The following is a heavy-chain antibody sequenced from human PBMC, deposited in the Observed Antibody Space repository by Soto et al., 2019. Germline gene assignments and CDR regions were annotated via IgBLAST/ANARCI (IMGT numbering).Heavy chain of an antibody. D-gene: IGHD3-10*01. CDR1: GFTFSSYA. CDR2: ISGSGGST. V-gene: IGHV3-23*01. CDR3: AKGPWFGASHYYNGMDV. Sequence: GGSLRLSCAASGFTFSSYAMSWVRQAPGKGLEWVSTISGSGGSTYYADSVKGRFTISRDNSKNTLYLQMNSLRAEDTAVYYCAKGPWFGASHYYNGMDVWGQGTTVTVSS. J-gene: IGHJ6*02.